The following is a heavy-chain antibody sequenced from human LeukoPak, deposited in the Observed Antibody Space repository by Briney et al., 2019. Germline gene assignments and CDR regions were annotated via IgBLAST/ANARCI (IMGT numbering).Heavy chain of an antibody. V-gene: IGHV1-18*01. J-gene: IGHJ5*02. D-gene: IGHD5-18*01. CDR3: ARVSPNRRISYGYQNWFDP. CDR1: GYTFTSYG. Sequence: ASVKVSCKASGYTFTSYGISWVRQAPGQGLEWMGWISGYNGNTNYAQEFQGRVSMTTDTSTSTAYMELRSLRSDDTAVYFCARVSPNRRISYGYQNWFDPWGQGTLVSVSS. CDR2: ISGYNGNT.